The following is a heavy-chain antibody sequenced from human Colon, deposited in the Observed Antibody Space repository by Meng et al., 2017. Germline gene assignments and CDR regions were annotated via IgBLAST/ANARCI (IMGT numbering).Heavy chain of an antibody. D-gene: IGHD4-17*01. J-gene: IGHJ5*02. CDR3: ATGLRHGDWFDP. Sequence: GRSQKGGAGVLKPPVSRALPCVFPGGSFGSFYWYWIPQPPGKGLDWIGEIDHFGISNYNSSLKGRLTMSVDTSKKQISLTLTSVTAADTAVYYCATGLRHGDWFDPWGPGTLVTVSS. V-gene: IGHV4-34*02. CDR2: IDHFGIS. CDR1: GGSFGSFY.